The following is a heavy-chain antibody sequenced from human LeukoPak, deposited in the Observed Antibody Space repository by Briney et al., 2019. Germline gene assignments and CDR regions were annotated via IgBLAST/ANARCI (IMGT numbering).Heavy chain of an antibody. Sequence: PSETLSLTCAVYGGSFSGYYWSWIRQPPGKGLEWIGEINHSGSTNYNPSLKSRVTISVDTSKNQFSLKLSSVTAADTAVYYCARRPGIAAAALEDAFDIWGQGTMVTVSS. CDR1: GGSFSGYY. D-gene: IGHD6-13*01. J-gene: IGHJ3*02. CDR3: ARRPGIAAAALEDAFDI. CDR2: INHSGST. V-gene: IGHV4-34*01.